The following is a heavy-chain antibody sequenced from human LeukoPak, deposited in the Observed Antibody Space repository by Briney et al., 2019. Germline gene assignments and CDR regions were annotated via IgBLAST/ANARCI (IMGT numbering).Heavy chain of an antibody. CDR1: GFSISTYE. CDR2: FRSSRGTI. Sequence: GGSLRLSCAASGFSISTYEMNWVRQAPGKGLEWVSYFRSSRGTIYYADSVRGRFTVSGDSAKNSLYLQMNSLRADDTAVYYCARGTLLNAFDIWGQGTMVTVSS. J-gene: IGHJ3*02. CDR3: ARGTLLNAFDI. V-gene: IGHV3-48*03. D-gene: IGHD1-26*01.